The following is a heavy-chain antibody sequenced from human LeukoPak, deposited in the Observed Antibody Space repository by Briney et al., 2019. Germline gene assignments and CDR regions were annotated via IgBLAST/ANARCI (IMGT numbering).Heavy chain of an antibody. J-gene: IGHJ4*02. D-gene: IGHD5-18*01. CDR3: ARGGAWIQLWSEFDY. CDR2: INAGNGNT. V-gene: IGHV1-3*03. Sequence: ASVTASCKASGYTFTSYAMHWVRQAPGQRLEWMGWINAGNGNTKYSQEFQGRVTITRDTSASTAYMELSSLRSEDMAVYYCARGGAWIQLWSEFDYWGQGTLVTVSS. CDR1: GYTFTSYA.